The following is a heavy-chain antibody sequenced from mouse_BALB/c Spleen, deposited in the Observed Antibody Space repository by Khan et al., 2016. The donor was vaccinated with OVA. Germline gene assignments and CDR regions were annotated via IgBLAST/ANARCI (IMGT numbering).Heavy chain of an antibody. CDR3: ARDYWVAY. V-gene: IGHV5-6-5*01. Sequence: EVELVESGGGLVKPGGSLKLSCAASGFTFSNYAMSWVRLSPEKRLEWVASISSGDSTYYPDSVKGRFTISRDNARNILYLQMSSLRSEDTAMYYCARDYWVAYWGQGTLVTVSA. J-gene: IGHJ3*01. CDR1: GFTFSNYA. CDR2: ISSGDST.